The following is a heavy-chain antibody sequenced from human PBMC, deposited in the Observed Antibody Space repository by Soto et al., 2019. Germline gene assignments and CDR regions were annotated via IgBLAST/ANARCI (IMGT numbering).Heavy chain of an antibody. Sequence: GGSLRLSCAASGFTFSSYAMSWVRQAPGKGLEWVSAISGSGGSTYYADSVKGRFTISRDNSKNTLYLQMNSLRAEDTAVYYCAKDRGGWYGGGDYFDYWGQGTLVTVSS. V-gene: IGHV3-23*01. CDR2: ISGSGGST. J-gene: IGHJ4*02. CDR3: AKDRGGWYGGGDYFDY. D-gene: IGHD6-19*01. CDR1: GFTFSSYA.